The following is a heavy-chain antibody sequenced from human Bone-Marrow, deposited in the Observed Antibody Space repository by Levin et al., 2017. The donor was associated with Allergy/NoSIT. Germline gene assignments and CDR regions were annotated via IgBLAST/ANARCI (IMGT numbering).Heavy chain of an antibody. CDR3: AREPPAAVRNFDY. D-gene: IGHD6-13*01. J-gene: IGHJ4*02. Sequence: GGSLRLSCAASGFTFSSYGMHWVRQAPGKGLEWVAVIWYDGSNKYYADSVKGRFTISRDNSKNTLYLQMNSLRAEDTAVYYCAREPPAAVRNFDYWGQGTLVTVSS. V-gene: IGHV3-33*01. CDR1: GFTFSSYG. CDR2: IWYDGSNK.